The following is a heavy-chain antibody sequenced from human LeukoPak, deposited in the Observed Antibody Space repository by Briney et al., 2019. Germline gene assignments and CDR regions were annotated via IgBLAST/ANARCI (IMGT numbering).Heavy chain of an antibody. J-gene: IGHJ4*02. V-gene: IGHV4-59*08. D-gene: IGHD3-10*01. Sequence: SETLSLTCTVSGGSISSYYWSWIRQPPGKGLEWIGYIYYSGSTNYNPSLKSRVTISVDTSKNQFSLKLSSVTAADTAVYYCARRYGSGRPFDYWGQGTLVTVSS. CDR3: ARRYGSGRPFDY. CDR1: GGSISSYY. CDR2: IYYSGST.